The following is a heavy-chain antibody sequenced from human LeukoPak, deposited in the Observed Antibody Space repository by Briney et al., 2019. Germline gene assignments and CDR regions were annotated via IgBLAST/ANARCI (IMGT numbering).Heavy chain of an antibody. V-gene: IGHV3-30*18. J-gene: IGHJ4*02. CDR2: ISYDGSNK. Sequence: GGSLRLSCAASGFTFSSYGMNWVRQAPGKGLEWVAVISYDGSNKYYADSVKGRFTISRDNSKNTLYLQMNSLRAEDTAVYYCAKDGDGDDYGGQGTLVTVSS. CDR1: GFTFSSYG. CDR3: AKDGDGDDY. D-gene: IGHD5-24*01.